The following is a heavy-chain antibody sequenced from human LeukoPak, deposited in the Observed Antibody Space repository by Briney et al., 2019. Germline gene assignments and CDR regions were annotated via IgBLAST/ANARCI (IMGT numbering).Heavy chain of an antibody. V-gene: IGHV4-34*09. J-gene: IGHJ5*02. CDR1: GGSFSGYY. CDR3: ARGVIAARHWFDP. Sequence: SETLSLTCAVYGGSFSGYYWSWIRQPPGKGLEWIGYIYYSGSTYYNPSLKSRVTISVDTSKNQFSLKLSSVTAADTAVYYCARGVIAARHWFDPWGQGTLVTVSS. D-gene: IGHD6-6*01. CDR2: IYYSGST.